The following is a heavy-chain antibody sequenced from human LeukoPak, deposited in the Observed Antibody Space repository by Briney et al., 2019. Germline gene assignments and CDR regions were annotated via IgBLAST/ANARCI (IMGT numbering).Heavy chain of an antibody. V-gene: IGHV3-7*01. J-gene: IGHJ4*02. CDR3: ARDRGYSSFDY. D-gene: IGHD4-23*01. CDR2: IKEDGSEI. CDR1: AFTFSSYW. Sequence: GGSLRLSCEASAFTFSSYWMSWVRQAPGKGLEWVANIKEDGSEINYVDPVKGRFTISRDNAKNSLFLQMNSLRVEDTAVCYCARDRGYSSFDYWGQGTLVTVSS.